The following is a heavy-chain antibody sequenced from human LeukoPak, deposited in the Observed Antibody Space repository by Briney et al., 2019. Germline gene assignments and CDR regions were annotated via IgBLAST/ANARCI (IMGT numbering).Heavy chain of an antibody. CDR3: ARDSDGVLDY. J-gene: IGHJ4*02. CDR1: GFTFRSYA. V-gene: IGHV3-21*05. CDR2: ISSSSSYT. Sequence: GGSLRLSCAASGFTFRSYAMHWVRQAPGKGLEWVSYISSSSSYTNYADSVKGRFTISRDNAENSLYLQMNSLRAEDTAVYYCARDSDGVLDYWGQGTLVTVSS. D-gene: IGHD3-10*01.